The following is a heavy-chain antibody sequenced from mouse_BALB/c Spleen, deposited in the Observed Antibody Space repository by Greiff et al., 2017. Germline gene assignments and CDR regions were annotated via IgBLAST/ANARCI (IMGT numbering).Heavy chain of an antibody. D-gene: IGHD1-1*01. V-gene: IGHV1-69*02. Sequence: QVQLQQPGAELVKPGASVKLSCKASGYTFTSYWMHWVKQRPGQGLEWIGEIDPSDSYTNYNQKFKGKATLTVDKSSSTAYMQLSSLTSEDSAVYYCAREGTNGSSYPGDYWGQGTTLTVSA. CDR1: GYTFTSYW. J-gene: IGHJ2*01. CDR2: IDPSDSYT. CDR3: AREGTNGSSYPGDY.